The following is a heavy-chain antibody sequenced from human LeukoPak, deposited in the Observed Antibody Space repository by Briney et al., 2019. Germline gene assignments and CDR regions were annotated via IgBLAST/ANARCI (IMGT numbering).Heavy chain of an antibody. J-gene: IGHJ1*01. V-gene: IGHV3-23*01. CDR3: AKDPRVGASAAEYFQY. CDR1: GFTFRSYA. D-gene: IGHD1-26*01. Sequence: PGVSLRLYCAASGFTFRSYAMAWVRQAQGKGLEWVSGIRGSGGSTYYADSVKGRFTISRDNSKNTLYLLMNSVRAEDTAVYYCAKDPRVGASAAEYFQYWGQGTLVTVSS. CDR2: IRGSGGST.